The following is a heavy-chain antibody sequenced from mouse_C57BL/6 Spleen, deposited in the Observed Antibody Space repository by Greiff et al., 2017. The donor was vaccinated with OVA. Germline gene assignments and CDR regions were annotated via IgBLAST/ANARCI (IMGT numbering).Heavy chain of an antibody. CDR1: GYTFTGYW. CDR2: ILPGSGST. CDR3: ARPYDGSSYDAMGY. Sequence: QLQQSGAELMKPGASVQLSCKATGYTFTGYWIEWVKQRPGHGLEWIGEILPGSGSTNYNDKFKGKATFTADTSSNTAYMQLSSLTTKDSANDYCARPYDGSSYDAMGYWGQGTSVTVSS. D-gene: IGHD1-1*01. J-gene: IGHJ4*01. V-gene: IGHV1-9*01.